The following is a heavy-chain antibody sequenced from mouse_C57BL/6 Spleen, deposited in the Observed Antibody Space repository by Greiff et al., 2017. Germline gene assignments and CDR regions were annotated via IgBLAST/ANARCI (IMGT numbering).Heavy chain of an antibody. D-gene: IGHD2-2*01. CDR2: IDPENGDT. Sequence: EVQLQQSGAELVRPGASVKLSCTASGFNIKDDYMHWVKQRPEQGLEWIGWIDPENGDTEYASKFQGKATITADTSSNTAYLQLSSLTSEYTAVYYCPRGLRRTYWYFDVWGTGTTVTVSS. J-gene: IGHJ1*03. CDR1: GFNIKDDY. V-gene: IGHV14-4*01. CDR3: PRGLRRTYWYFDV.